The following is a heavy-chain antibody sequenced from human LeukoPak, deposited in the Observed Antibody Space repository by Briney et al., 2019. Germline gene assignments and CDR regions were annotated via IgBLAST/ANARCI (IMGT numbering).Heavy chain of an antibody. CDR2: IYTSGST. V-gene: IGHV4-4*07. Sequence: SETLSLTCSVSGASITSYYWSWIRQPAGKGLEWIGRIYTSGSTDYNPSLKSRVTMSVDTSKNQFPLKLNSVTAADTAVYYCARYSSSSSFDCWGQGTLVTVSS. CDR3: ARYSSSSSFDC. J-gene: IGHJ4*02. CDR1: GASITSYY. D-gene: IGHD6-13*01.